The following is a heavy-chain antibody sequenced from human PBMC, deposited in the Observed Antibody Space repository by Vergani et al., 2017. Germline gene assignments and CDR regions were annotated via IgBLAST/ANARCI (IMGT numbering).Heavy chain of an antibody. CDR2: IYYSGST. Sequence: QVQLQESGPGLVKPSETLSLTCTVSGGSLSSYYWSWIRQPPGKGLEWIGYIYYSGSTNYNPSLKSRVTISVDTSKNQFSLKLSSVTAADTAVYYCARGRCSGGSCYSYWGQGTLVTVSS. D-gene: IGHD2-15*01. V-gene: IGHV4-59*01. CDR1: GGSLSSYY. J-gene: IGHJ4*02. CDR3: ARGRCSGGSCYSY.